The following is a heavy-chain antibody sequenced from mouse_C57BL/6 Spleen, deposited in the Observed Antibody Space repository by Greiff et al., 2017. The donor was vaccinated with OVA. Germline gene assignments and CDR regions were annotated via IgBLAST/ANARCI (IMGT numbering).Heavy chain of an antibody. J-gene: IGHJ4*01. V-gene: IGHV1-18*01. D-gene: IGHD6-1*01. CDR1: GYTFTDYN. CDR3: ARYNRGVVQAIDY. CDR2: INPNDGGT. Sequence: EVQLQQSGPELVKPGASVKISCKASGYTFTDYNMDWVKQRPGKGLEWIGEINPNDGGTNYNQKFKGKATLTVDTSSSTAYMQLSSLTSADTAVDSGARYNRGVVQAIDYWGQGTTVTVSS.